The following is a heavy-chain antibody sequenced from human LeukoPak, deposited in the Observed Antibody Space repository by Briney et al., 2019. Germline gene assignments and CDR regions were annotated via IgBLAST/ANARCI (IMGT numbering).Heavy chain of an antibody. D-gene: IGHD5-24*01. CDR2: IDPSDSST. V-gene: IGHV5-10-1*01. Sequence: GESLKISCKGSVYSFTSYWISWVRQMPGKGLEWMGRIDPSDSSTNYSPSFQGYVTISADKSISTAYLQWSSLKAPDTAMYFCARHEEMEPDFDYWGQGTLVTVSS. CDR1: VYSFTSYW. CDR3: ARHEEMEPDFDY. J-gene: IGHJ4*02.